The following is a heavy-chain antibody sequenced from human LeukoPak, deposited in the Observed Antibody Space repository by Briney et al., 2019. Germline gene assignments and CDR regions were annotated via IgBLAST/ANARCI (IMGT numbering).Heavy chain of an antibody. CDR3: GKYLQTTVGANDY. V-gene: IGHV3-23*01. D-gene: IGHD1-26*01. J-gene: IGHJ4*02. Sequence: GGSLRLSCAASGFTFSSYPMNWVRQAPGKGLEWVSVISGSGGVTFYGDSVQGRFTISRDNSRDTLYLQMRSLRAEHTAVYYCGKYLQTTVGANDYWGRGTLVTVSS. CDR2: ISGSGGVT. CDR1: GFTFSSYP.